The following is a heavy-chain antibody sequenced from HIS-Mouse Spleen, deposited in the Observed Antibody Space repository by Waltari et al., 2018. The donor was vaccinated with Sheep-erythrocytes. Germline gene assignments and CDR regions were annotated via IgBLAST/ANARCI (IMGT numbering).Heavy chain of an antibody. CDR1: GGTFSSYA. CDR2: IVPILYLA. D-gene: IGHD1-26*01. Sequence: QVQLVQSGAEVKKPGSSVKVSCKASGGTFSSYAISWVRQAPGQGLEWMGRIVPILYLANTHPKFQGRGTITAYKSTSTIYMERTRLTSEHTAVYYCAQTGATTPHFDYLG. CDR3: AQTGATTPHFDY. V-gene: IGHV1-69*04. J-gene: IGHJ4*01.